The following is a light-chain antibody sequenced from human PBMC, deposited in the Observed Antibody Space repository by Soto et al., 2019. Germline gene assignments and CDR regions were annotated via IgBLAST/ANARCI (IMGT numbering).Light chain of an antibody. CDR2: DVS. CDR1: SGDIGDYNY. CDR3: SSYTSSSTLV. J-gene: IGLJ1*01. V-gene: IGLV2-14*03. Sequence: QSVLTQPASVSGSPGQSITISCVGTSGDIGDYNYVSWYQHHPGKAPKLIIYDVSYRPSGVSNRFSGSKSGNTASLTISGLQAEDEADYYCSSYTSSSTLVFGTGTKVTVL.